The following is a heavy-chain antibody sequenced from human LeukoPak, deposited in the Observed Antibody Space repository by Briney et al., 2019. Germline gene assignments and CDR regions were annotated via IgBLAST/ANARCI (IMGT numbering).Heavy chain of an antibody. CDR2: ISYDGSNK. CDR3: ARDRGIVVAFMDV. Sequence: GRSPRLSCTASGFTFSSYGMHWVRQAPGKGLEWVAVISYDGSNKYYADSVKGRFTISRDNSKNTLYLQMNSLRAEDTAVYYCARDRGIVVAFMDVWGKGTTVTVSS. CDR1: GFTFSSYG. J-gene: IGHJ6*03. D-gene: IGHD2-2*01. V-gene: IGHV3-30*03.